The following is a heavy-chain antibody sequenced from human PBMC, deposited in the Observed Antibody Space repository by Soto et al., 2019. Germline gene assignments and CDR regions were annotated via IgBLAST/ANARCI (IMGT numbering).Heavy chain of an antibody. D-gene: IGHD4-17*01. CDR3: ARGFWGGTVTTDY. J-gene: IGHJ4*02. Sequence: PSETLSLTCAVYGGSFSGYYWSWIRQPPGKGLEWIGEINHSGSTNYNPSLKSRVTISVDTSKNQFSLKLSSVTAADTAVYYCARGFWGGTVTTDYWGQGTLVTVSS. CDR1: GGSFSGYY. V-gene: IGHV4-34*01. CDR2: INHSGST.